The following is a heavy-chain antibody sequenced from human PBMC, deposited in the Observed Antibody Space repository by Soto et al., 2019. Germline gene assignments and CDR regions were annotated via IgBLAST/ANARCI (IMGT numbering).Heavy chain of an antibody. CDR3: AAPPRY. V-gene: IGHV4-4*02. Sequence: SETLSLTCAVSSGSIDNVYWWSWVRQSPGKGLEWIGETYHDGVTNYNPSLEGRVTISIDTSKNQFSLKLTSVTAADTAVYYCAAPPRYWGQGTLVTVSS. D-gene: IGHD6-6*01. CDR1: SGSIDNVYW. J-gene: IGHJ4*02. CDR2: TYHDGVT.